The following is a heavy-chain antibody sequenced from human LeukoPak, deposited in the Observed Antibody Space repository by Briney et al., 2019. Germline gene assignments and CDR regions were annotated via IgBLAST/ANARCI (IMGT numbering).Heavy chain of an antibody. CDR1: GFTINNNY. V-gene: IGHV3-66*02. Sequence: PRGSLRLSCAASGFTINNNYMNWVRQAPGKGLEWVSVIYSGGNTYYADSVKGRFTISRDNSKNTLYLQMNSLRAEDTAIYYCARSWDARLNFDYWGQGTLVTVSS. D-gene: IGHD1-26*01. J-gene: IGHJ4*02. CDR3: ARSWDARLNFDY. CDR2: IYSGGNT.